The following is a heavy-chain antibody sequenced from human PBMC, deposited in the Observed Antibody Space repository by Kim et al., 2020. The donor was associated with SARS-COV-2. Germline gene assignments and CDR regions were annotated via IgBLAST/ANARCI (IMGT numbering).Heavy chain of an antibody. J-gene: IGHJ4*02. CDR1: GGSISSYY. D-gene: IGHD3-3*01. Sequence: SETLSLTCTVSGGSISSYYWSWIRQPPGKGLEWIGYIYYSGSTNYNPSLKSRVTISVDTSKNQFSLKLSSVTAADTAVYYCARGAVLRFLEWSFDYWGQGTLVTVSS. CDR2: IYYSGST. CDR3: ARGAVLRFLEWSFDY. V-gene: IGHV4-59*01.